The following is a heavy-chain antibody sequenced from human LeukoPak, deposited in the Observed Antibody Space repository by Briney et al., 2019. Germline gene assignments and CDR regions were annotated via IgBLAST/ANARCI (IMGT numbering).Heavy chain of an antibody. Sequence: GGSLRLSCAASGFTFSSYAMSWVRQAPGRGLEWVSTIIGSGGTTYYADSVKGRFTISRDNSKNTVYLQMNSLRAEDTAVYYCASLGTGIAAGKHAFDIWGQGTMVTVSS. V-gene: IGHV3-23*01. CDR2: IIGSGGTT. D-gene: IGHD6-13*01. J-gene: IGHJ3*02. CDR3: ASLGTGIAAGKHAFDI. CDR1: GFTFSSYA.